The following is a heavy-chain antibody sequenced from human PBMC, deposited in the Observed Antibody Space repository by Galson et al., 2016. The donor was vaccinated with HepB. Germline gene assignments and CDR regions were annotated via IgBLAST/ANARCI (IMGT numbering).Heavy chain of an antibody. V-gene: IGHV3-15*07. Sequence: SLRLSCAASGFIVSNAWIKWFRQTPGKGLEWVGRIKSKDNGGTTDYAAPVKGRFTISRDDSKNTLYLQMNSLKAEDTAVYYCTTGFGSTWYAWGQGTTVTVSS. CDR2: IKSKDNGGTT. CDR3: TTGFGSTWYA. J-gene: IGHJ6*02. CDR1: GFIVSNAW. D-gene: IGHD6-13*01.